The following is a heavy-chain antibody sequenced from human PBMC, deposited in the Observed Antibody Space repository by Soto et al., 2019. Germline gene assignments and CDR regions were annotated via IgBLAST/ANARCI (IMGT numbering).Heavy chain of an antibody. CDR2: IIPIFGTA. J-gene: IGHJ6*02. CDR1: GGTFSSYA. CDR3: ARAEYYYGSGNYYYGMDV. D-gene: IGHD3-10*01. Sequence: SVKVSCKASGGTFSSYAISWVRQAPGQGLEWMGGIIPIFGTANYAQKFQGRVTITADESTSTAYMELSSLRSEDTAVYYCARAEYYYGSGNYYYGMDVWGQGTTVTVSS. V-gene: IGHV1-69*13.